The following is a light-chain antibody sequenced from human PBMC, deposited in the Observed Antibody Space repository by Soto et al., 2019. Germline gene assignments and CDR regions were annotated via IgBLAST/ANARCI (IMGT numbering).Light chain of an antibody. CDR1: QSVSSN. CDR3: HQYNLWPPENP. V-gene: IGKV3-15*01. J-gene: IGKJ2*01. Sequence: EIVMTQSPATLSVSPGGRATLSCRASQSVSSNLAWYQQKSGQAPRLLIYDASARATGIPARFSGSGSGTEFPLTISSLQSEDFAVYYCHQYNLWPPENPFGQGPKLEIK. CDR2: DAS.